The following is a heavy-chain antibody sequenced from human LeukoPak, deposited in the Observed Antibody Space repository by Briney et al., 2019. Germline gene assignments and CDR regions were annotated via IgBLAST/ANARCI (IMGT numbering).Heavy chain of an antibody. D-gene: IGHD2/OR15-2a*01. CDR3: ANDRVSPGFNLFDP. J-gene: IGHJ5*02. Sequence: GGSLRLSSAASGFTFSSYAMNWVRQAPGKGLEWVSAINGRGDNTYYADSVKGRFTISRDNSKSTLFLQMNSLRAEDTAIYYCANDRVSPGFNLFDPWGQGTLVTVSS. V-gene: IGHV3-23*01. CDR1: GFTFSSYA. CDR2: INGRGDNT.